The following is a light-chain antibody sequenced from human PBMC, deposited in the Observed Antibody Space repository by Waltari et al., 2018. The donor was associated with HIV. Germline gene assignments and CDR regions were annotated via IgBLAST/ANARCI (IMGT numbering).Light chain of an antibody. CDR3: QQYYSTPNT. V-gene: IGKV4-1*01. CDR1: QSVLYSSNNKNY. J-gene: IGKJ2*01. Sequence: DIVMTQSPDSLAVSLGERVTIHCKSSQSVLYSSNNKNYLAWYQQKPGQPPKLLIYWASTRESGVPDRFSGSGSGTDFTLTISSLQAEDVAVYYCQQYYSTPNTFGQGTKLEIK. CDR2: WAS.